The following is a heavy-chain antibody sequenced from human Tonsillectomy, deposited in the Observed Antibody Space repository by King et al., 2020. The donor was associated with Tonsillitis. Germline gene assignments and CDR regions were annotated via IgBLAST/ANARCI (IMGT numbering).Heavy chain of an antibody. J-gene: IGHJ6*02. D-gene: IGHD6-13*01. CDR2: IPYDGSNK. CDR3: AKEIAAAGDSYYSYGMDV. CDR1: GFSFRNYG. V-gene: IGHV3-30*18. Sequence: QLVQSGGGVVQPGRSLRLSCAASGFSFRNYGIHWVRQAPGKGLEWVAIIPYDGSNKYYADSVKGRFTVSRDNSKNTLYLQMNSLRVEDTAVYYCAKEIAAAGDSYYSYGMDVWGQGTAVTVS.